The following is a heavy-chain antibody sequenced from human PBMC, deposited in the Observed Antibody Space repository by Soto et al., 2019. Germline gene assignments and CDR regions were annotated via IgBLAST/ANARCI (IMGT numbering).Heavy chain of an antibody. V-gene: IGHV4-39*02. CDR2: IYYDGIT. CDR1: GGSINSNNYY. CDR3: AKVVVAATRHTDFDS. Sequence: SETRSLTCTVSGGSINSNNYYWAGIRQPPGKGLAWIASIYYDGITYYNPSLKSRVSISVDTSKNHFSLKLTSATAADTAVYYCAKVVVAATRHTDFDSWGQGTLVTVSS. J-gene: IGHJ4*02. D-gene: IGHD2-15*01.